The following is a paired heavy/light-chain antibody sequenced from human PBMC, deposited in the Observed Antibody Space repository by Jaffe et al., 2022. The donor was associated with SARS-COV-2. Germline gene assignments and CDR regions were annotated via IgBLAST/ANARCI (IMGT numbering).Light chain of an antibody. Sequence: DIQLTQSPSFLSASVGDRVTITCRASQDINNYVAWYQQTAGKAPKLLIYLASTLQSGVPSRIRGSGSGTEFTLTISSLQPEDFATYYCQQLDSFPITFGLGTRLEIK. CDR3: QQLDSFPIT. CDR1: QDINNY. V-gene: IGKV1-9*01. J-gene: IGKJ5*01. CDR2: LAS.
Heavy chain of an antibody. CDR2: MTSDSRHI. D-gene: IGHD3-22*01. CDR1: GFIFTDYI. Sequence: EVQLVESGGRLVNPGGSLRLSCTASGFIFTDYIITWVRQTPGKGLEWVSTMTSDSRHIYYAESVRGRFTISRDNPKNSLYLQMNSLRVEDTAIYYCARSFYYDSRAMDVWGKGTTVAVSS. V-gene: IGHV3-21*02. J-gene: IGHJ6*03. CDR3: ARSFYYDSRAMDV.